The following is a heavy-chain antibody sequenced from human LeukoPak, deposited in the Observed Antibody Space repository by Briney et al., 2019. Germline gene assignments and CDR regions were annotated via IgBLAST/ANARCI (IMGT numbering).Heavy chain of an antibody. V-gene: IGHV4-30-2*01. D-gene: IGHD3-3*01. CDR3: ARDLENYDFWSGYSGYAFDI. CDR2: IYHSGST. J-gene: IGHJ3*02. Sequence: SETLSLTCTVSGGSISSGGYYWSWIRQPPGKGLEWIGYIYHSGSTYYNPSLKSRVTISVDRSKNQFSLKLSSVTAADTAVYYCARDLENYDFWSGYSGYAFDIWGQGTMVTVSS. CDR1: GGSISSGGYY.